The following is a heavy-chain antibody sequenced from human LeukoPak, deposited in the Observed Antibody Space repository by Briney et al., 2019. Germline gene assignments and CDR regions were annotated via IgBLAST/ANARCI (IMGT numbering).Heavy chain of an antibody. CDR1: GGSISSYY. CDR3: ARDTHDYFDC. V-gene: IGHV4-59*01. Sequence: SETLSLTCTVSGGSISSYYWSWIRQPPGKGLEWIGYIYYSGSTNYNPSLKSRVTISVDTSKNQFSLKLSSVTAADTAVYYCARDTHDYFDCWGQGTLVTVSS. CDR2: IYYSGST. J-gene: IGHJ4*02.